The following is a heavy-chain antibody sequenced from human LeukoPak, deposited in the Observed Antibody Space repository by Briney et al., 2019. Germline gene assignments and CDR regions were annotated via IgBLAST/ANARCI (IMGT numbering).Heavy chain of an antibody. D-gene: IGHD1-14*01. CDR3: ATTLRNNPP. J-gene: IGHJ5*02. V-gene: IGHV1-8*01. Sequence: GASVKVSCKASGYSFTSYDINWVRQATGQGLEWIGYMNPNTGHTGYAQKFQGRVTLTRDTSISTAYMELSSLTSEDTAVYYCATTLRNNPPWGQGTLVTVSS. CDR1: GYSFTSYD. CDR2: MNPNTGHT.